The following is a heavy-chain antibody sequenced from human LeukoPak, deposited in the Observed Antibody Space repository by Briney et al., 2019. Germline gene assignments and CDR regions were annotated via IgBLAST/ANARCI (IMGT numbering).Heavy chain of an antibody. V-gene: IGHV3-7*01. Sequence: GGSLRLSCAASGFMFSSNWMSWVRQAPGKGLEWVANIKQDGSEKYYVDSVKGRFTISRDNAKNSLYLQMNSLRAEDPAVYYCARGGRAYYDSSGYDYYFDYWGQGTLVTVSS. D-gene: IGHD3-22*01. J-gene: IGHJ4*02. CDR1: GFMFSSNW. CDR2: IKQDGSEK. CDR3: ARGGRAYYDSSGYDYYFDY.